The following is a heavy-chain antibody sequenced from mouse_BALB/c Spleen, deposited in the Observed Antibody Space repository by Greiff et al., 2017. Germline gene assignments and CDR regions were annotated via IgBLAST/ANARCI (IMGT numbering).Heavy chain of an antibody. CDR1: GYTFTSYW. CDR2: IYPGSGST. Sequence: LQQSGSELVRPGASVKLSCKASGYTFTSYWMHWVKQRHGQGLEWIGNIYPGSGSTNYDEKFKSKGTLTVDTSSSTAYMHLSSLTSEDSAVYCFTRSLTGAAWFAYWGQGTLVTVSA. D-gene: IGHD4-1*01. CDR3: TRSLTGAAWFAY. J-gene: IGHJ3*01. V-gene: IGHV1S22*01.